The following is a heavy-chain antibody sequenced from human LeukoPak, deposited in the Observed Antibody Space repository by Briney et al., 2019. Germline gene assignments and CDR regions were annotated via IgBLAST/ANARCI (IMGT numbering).Heavy chain of an antibody. V-gene: IGHV1-2*02. Sequence: ASVKVSCKAPGYTFTGYYIHWVRQAPGQGLEWMGWINPNSGGTNYAQRFQGRVTMTRDTSISTSYMELNSLRSDDTAVYYCMRLAYCGGDCYPGSLGAFDIWGQGTMVTVSS. CDR2: INPNSGGT. D-gene: IGHD2-21*02. J-gene: IGHJ3*02. CDR3: MRLAYCGGDCYPGSLGAFDI. CDR1: GYTFTGYY.